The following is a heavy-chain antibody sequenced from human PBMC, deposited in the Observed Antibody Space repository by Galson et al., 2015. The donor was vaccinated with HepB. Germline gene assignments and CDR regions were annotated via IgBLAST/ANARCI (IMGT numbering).Heavy chain of an antibody. Sequence: TLSLTCTVSGGSIRSGSYYWSWIRQPAGKGLEWIGRIYSGGTTNYNPSLKSRVTMSVDSSKSQFSLRLTSVTAADAAEYFCARSQDDHGGPRHYYYMDVWGKGTTVTVSS. CDR2: IYSGGTT. V-gene: IGHV4-61*02. CDR1: GGSIRSGSYY. CDR3: ARSQDDHGGPRHYYYMDV. J-gene: IGHJ6*03. D-gene: IGHD4-23*01.